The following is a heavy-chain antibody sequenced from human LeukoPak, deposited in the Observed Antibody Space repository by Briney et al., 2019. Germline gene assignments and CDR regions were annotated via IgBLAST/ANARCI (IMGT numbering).Heavy chain of an antibody. V-gene: IGHV1-69*05. CDR2: IIAIFATA. CDR1: GGTFSSYA. D-gene: IGHD3-22*01. J-gene: IGHJ4*02. Sequence: SSVKVSCKASGGTFSSYAISWVRQTPGQGLEWLGSIIAIFATAHCAQKFQGRVTITTDDSTSSAYMELSSLRSEDTAVYYCVILPDYDSSGTNFDYWGQGSLVTVSS. CDR3: VILPDYDSSGTNFDY.